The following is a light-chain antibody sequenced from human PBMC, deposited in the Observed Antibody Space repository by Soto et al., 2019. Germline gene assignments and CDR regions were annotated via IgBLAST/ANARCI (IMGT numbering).Light chain of an antibody. V-gene: IGKV3-11*01. CDR1: QSVSNY. Sequence: EIVLTQSPATLSLSPGERATLSCRASQSVSNYLAWYQQKPGQAPRLLIYDASNRATGIPARFSGSGSGTDFPITISSLEPEDVAVYYCQQRSDWPPLTFGGGTKVEIK. CDR2: DAS. CDR3: QQRSDWPPLT. J-gene: IGKJ4*01.